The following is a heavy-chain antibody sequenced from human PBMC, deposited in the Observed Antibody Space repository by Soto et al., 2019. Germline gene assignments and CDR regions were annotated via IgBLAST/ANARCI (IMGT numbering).Heavy chain of an antibody. CDR1: GYTFTRYG. J-gene: IGHJ4*02. D-gene: IGHD3-3*01. V-gene: IGHV1-18*01. Sequence: QVQLVQSGAEVKKPGASVKVSCKASGYTFTRYGISWVRQAPGQGLEWMGWMSADNGNTYYAQKFQGRVTMTTGTSTRPAYMELRSLRSDDTAVYFCARDERVEGRLEYWGQGTLVTVSS. CDR2: MSADNGNT. CDR3: ARDERVEGRLEY.